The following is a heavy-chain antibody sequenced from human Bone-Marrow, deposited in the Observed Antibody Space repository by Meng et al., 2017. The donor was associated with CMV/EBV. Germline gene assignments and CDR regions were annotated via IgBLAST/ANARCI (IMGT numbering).Heavy chain of an antibody. D-gene: IGHD2-21*01. CDR1: GDTFSSYA. Sequence: SVKVSCKASGDTFSSYAISWVRQAPGQGLEWMGGIIPILGIANYAQKFQGRVTITAVNSMSTAYMELSSLRSEDTAGYYCARNPRLGFFDYWGQGTLVTVSS. CDR2: IIPILGIA. V-gene: IGHV1-69*10. CDR3: ARNPRLGFFDY. J-gene: IGHJ4*02.